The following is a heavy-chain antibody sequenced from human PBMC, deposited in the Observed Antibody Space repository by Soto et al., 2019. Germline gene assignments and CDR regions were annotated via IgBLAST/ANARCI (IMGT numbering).Heavy chain of an antibody. CDR2: IHYSGST. CDR3: ARHSYYSSPLRFDP. Sequence: QVQLQESGPGLVQPSETLSLTCTVSGGSITGYYWSWIRQPPGKGPEWIGNIHYSGSTNYNPSLTSRVTISVDMSKNQFSLRLSSVTAAETAVYYCARHSYYSSPLRFDPWGQGTLVTVSS. CDR1: GGSITGYY. V-gene: IGHV4-59*08. J-gene: IGHJ5*02. D-gene: IGHD4-4*01.